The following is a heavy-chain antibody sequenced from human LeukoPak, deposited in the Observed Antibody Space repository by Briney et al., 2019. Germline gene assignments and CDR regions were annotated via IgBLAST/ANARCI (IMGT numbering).Heavy chain of an antibody. Sequence: PSETLSLTCTVSGDSINNYYWSWIRQPAGKGLEWIGRIFNSGSTDYNPSLKSRVTMPVDTSKNQFSVKVNSVTAADTAVYYCARGLGVGADRALDYWGQGTLVTVSS. CDR3: ARGLGVGADRALDY. CDR1: GDSINNYY. J-gene: IGHJ4*02. D-gene: IGHD1-26*01. CDR2: IFNSGST. V-gene: IGHV4-4*07.